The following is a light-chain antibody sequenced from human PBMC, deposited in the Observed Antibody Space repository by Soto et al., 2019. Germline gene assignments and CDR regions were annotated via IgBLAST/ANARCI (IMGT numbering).Light chain of an antibody. V-gene: IGKV3-20*01. CDR3: HQYGGSTRN. CDR2: GAS. CDR1: QSVSSSY. Sequence: EIVLTQSPGTLSLSPGERATLSCRASQSVSSSYLAWYQQKPGQAPRLLIYGASSRATGIPDRFSGSGSGTDFTLTISRLEPEDFAVYYCHQYGGSTRNLGQGTKVEIK. J-gene: IGKJ1*01.